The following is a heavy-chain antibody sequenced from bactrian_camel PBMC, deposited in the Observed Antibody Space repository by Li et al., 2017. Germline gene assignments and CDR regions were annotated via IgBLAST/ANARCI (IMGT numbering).Heavy chain of an antibody. J-gene: IGHJ4*01. CDR3: AARRFVNKETGTALMTT. CDR2: IGQDGDA. CDR1: GVTYNSYC. Sequence: HVQLVESGGGSVQAGGSLTLSCVASGVTYNSYCMGWFRQPPGDEREGVAAIGQDGDAVYADSVKGRFTISKDIAEDTLYLQMNSLKPEDTAVYYCAARRFVNKETGTALMTTGARVPRSPSP. D-gene: IGHD6*01. V-gene: IGHV3S55*01.